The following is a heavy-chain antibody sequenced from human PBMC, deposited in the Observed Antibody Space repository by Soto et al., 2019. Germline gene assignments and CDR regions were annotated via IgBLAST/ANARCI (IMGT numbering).Heavy chain of an antibody. CDR2: IYPGDSDT. V-gene: IGHV5-51*01. J-gene: IGHJ3*02. CDR3: ARHGGDYYGSGSYYNPADI. Sequence: GESLKISCKGSGYSFTSYWIGWVRQMPGKGLEWMGIIYPGDSDTRYSPSFQGQVTISADKSISTAYLQWSSLKASDTAMYYCARHGGDYYGSGSYYNPADIWGQGKMVTVSS. CDR1: GYSFTSYW. D-gene: IGHD3-10*01.